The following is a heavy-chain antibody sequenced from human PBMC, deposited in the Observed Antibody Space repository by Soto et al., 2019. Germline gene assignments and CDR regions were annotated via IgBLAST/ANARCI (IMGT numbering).Heavy chain of an antibody. J-gene: IGHJ3*02. D-gene: IGHD3-10*01. CDR1: GYTFTSCA. Sequence: ASVKVSCKASGYTFTSCAMHWVRQAPGQRLEWMGWINAGNGNTKYSQKFQGRVTITRDTSASTAYMELSSLRSEDTAVYYCARSSQITIAIGRTLDMWGQGTLVTVSS. CDR3: ARSSQITIAIGRTLDM. V-gene: IGHV1-3*01. CDR2: INAGNGNT.